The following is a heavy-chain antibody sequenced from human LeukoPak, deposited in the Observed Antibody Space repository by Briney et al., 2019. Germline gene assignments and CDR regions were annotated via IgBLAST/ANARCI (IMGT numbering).Heavy chain of an antibody. Sequence: SETLSLTCTVSGGSISSYYWSWIRQPPGKGLEWIGYIYYSGSTNYNPSLKSRVTISVDTSKNQFSLKLSSVTAADTAVYYCAGTLVVPAAVDAFDIWGQGTMVTVSS. CDR2: IYYSGST. CDR3: AGTLVVPAAVDAFDI. V-gene: IGHV4-59*01. J-gene: IGHJ3*02. CDR1: GGSISSYY. D-gene: IGHD2-2*01.